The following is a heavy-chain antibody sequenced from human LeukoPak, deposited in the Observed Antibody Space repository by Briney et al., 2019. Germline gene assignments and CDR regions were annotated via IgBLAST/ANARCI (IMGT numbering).Heavy chain of an antibody. CDR1: TFVFSGYS. D-gene: IGHD2-21*01. Sequence: GGSLRLSCEASTFVFSGYSMNWVRQAPGKGLEWVSYISETSSHTYYAASVKGRFTISRDNSKNTLYLQMNSLRVEDTAVYYCARHPFASPFDYWGQGTLVTVSS. J-gene: IGHJ4*02. CDR3: ARHPFASPFDY. V-gene: IGHV3-21*04. CDR2: ISETSSHT.